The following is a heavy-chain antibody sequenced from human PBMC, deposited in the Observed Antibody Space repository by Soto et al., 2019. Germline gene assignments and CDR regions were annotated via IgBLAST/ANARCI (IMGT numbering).Heavy chain of an antibody. CDR2: IYFSAST. J-gene: IGHJ3*02. CDR1: GGSISSDGYY. Sequence: QVQLQESGPGLVKPSQTLSLTCTVSGGSISSDGYYWNWIRQHPGKGLEWIGYIYFSASTYYNPSLKSRISMSVDTSENHFSLKLSSVTAADTAVYYCARDLDGSKCLDIWGQGTMVTVSS. V-gene: IGHV4-31*03. D-gene: IGHD6-13*01. CDR3: ARDLDGSKCLDI.